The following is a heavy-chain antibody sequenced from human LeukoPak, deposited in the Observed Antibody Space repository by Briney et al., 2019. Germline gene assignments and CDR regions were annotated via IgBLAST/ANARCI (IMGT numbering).Heavy chain of an antibody. CDR2: IYYSGST. V-gene: IGHV4-39*02. CDR1: GGSISSSSYY. CDR3: ARDQLGQRWFGELLQ. D-gene: IGHD3-10*01. Sequence: PSETLSLTCTVSGGSISSSSYYWGWVRQPPGKGLEWIGSIYYSGSTYYNPSLKSRVTISVDTSKNQFSLKLSSVTAADTAVYYCARDQLGQRWFGELLQWGQGTLVTVSS. J-gene: IGHJ4*02.